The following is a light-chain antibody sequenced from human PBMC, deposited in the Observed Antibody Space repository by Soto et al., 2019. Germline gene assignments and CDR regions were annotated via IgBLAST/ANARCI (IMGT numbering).Light chain of an antibody. CDR3: GTWDSSLSAGVV. Sequence: QSVLTQPPSVSAAPGQRVTISCSGSRSNIGSNYVSWYQQVPGTAPKLLIYENNKRPSGIPDRFSGSKSGTSATLAITGLQTGDEADYYCGTWDSSLSAGVVFGGGTQLTVL. J-gene: IGLJ2*01. V-gene: IGLV1-51*02. CDR1: RSNIGSNY. CDR2: ENN.